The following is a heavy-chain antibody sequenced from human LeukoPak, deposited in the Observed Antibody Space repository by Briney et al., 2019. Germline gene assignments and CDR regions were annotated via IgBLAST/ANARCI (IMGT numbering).Heavy chain of an antibody. CDR3: DKENVCGWLNHFDH. V-gene: IGHV3-23*01. Sequence: PGGSLRLSCAASRFTFRSHGMSWVRQAPGKGLEWVSSSVGSGGRRYHADSVKGRFTISRDNSNNTVYLQMNSLTAEDTATYYCDKENVCGWLNHFDHWGQGTLVTVSS. D-gene: IGHD6-19*01. J-gene: IGHJ4*02. CDR2: SVGSGGRR. CDR1: RFTFRSHG.